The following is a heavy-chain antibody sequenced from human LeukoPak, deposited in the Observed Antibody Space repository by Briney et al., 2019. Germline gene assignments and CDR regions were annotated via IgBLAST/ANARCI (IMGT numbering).Heavy chain of an antibody. D-gene: IGHD3-22*01. CDR2: IYYSGST. J-gene: IGHJ4*02. CDR1: GGSISSHY. V-gene: IGHV4-59*11. CDR3: ARRSGVRDSRDSRYYFDH. Sequence: SETLSLTCIVSGGSISSHYWSWIRQPPGKGLEYIGYIYYSGSTDYNPSLKSRVTISLDTSKNQFSLNLTSVTAADTAVYYCARRSGVRDSRDSRYYFDHWGQGTLVTVSS.